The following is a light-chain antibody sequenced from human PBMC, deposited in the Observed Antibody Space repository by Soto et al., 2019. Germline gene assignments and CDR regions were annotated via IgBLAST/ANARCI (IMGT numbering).Light chain of an antibody. CDR2: EVT. CDR1: SSDVGGYNY. CDR3: SSYAGFNNYVV. Sequence: QSALTQPPSASGSPGQSVTISCTGTSSDVGGYNYVSRYQQYPGKAPKLMIYEVTKRPSGVPDRFSGSKSGNTASLTVSGLQAEDEADYYCSSYAGFNNYVVFGGGTKLTVL. J-gene: IGLJ2*01. V-gene: IGLV2-8*01.